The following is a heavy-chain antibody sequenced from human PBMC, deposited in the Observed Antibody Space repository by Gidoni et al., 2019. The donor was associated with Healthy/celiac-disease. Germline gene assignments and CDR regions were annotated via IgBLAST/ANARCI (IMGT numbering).Heavy chain of an antibody. Sequence: QVQLQQWGAGLLKPSETLSLPCAVYGGSFSGYYWSWIRQPPGKGLEWIGEINHSGSTNYNPSLKSRVTISVDTSKNQFSLKLSSVTAADTAVYYCARGSGITIFGVVIIGYGMDVWGQGTTVTVSS. V-gene: IGHV4-34*01. CDR1: GGSFSGYY. CDR2: INHSGST. CDR3: ARGSGITIFGVVIIGYGMDV. J-gene: IGHJ6*02. D-gene: IGHD3-3*01.